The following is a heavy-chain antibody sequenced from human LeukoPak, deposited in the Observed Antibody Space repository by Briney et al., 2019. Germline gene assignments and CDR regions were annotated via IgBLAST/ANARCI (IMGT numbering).Heavy chain of an antibody. J-gene: IGHJ3*02. V-gene: IGHV1-69*05. Sequence: GASVKVSCKASGGTFRSYAISWVRQAPGQGLEWMGGIIPLFGTANYAQKFQGRVTITTDASTSTAYMELSSLRSEDTAVYYCARGPGIVVVPAATKYACDIWGQGTMVTVSS. CDR2: IIPLFGTA. D-gene: IGHD2-2*01. CDR1: GGTFRSYA. CDR3: ARGPGIVVVPAATKYACDI.